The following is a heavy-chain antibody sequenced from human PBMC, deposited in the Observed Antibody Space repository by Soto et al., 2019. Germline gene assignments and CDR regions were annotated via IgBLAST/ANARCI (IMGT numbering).Heavy chain of an antibody. CDR3: ARGGGDIVVVTAATKYNWFDP. Sequence: ASVKVSCKASGYTFTGCYMHWVRQAPGQGLEWMGWINPNSGGTNYAQKFQGWVTMTRDTSISTAYMELSRLRSDDTAVYYCARGGGDIVVVTAATKYNWFDPWGQGTLVTVS. CDR2: INPNSGGT. D-gene: IGHD2-2*01. V-gene: IGHV1-2*04. CDR1: GYTFTGCY. J-gene: IGHJ5*02.